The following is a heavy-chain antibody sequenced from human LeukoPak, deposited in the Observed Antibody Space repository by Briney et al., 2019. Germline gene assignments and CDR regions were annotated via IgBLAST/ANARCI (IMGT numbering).Heavy chain of an antibody. D-gene: IGHD3-10*01. V-gene: IGHV3-11*01. CDR1: GFTFGDYY. J-gene: IGHJ6*02. Sequence: GGSLRLSCAASGFTFGDYYMSWIRQAPGKGLEWVSYIGSSGSRIYCGDSVKGRFTTSRDNAKNSLYLQMISLRAEDTAVYYCARDHYYGSGSHPYGMDVWGQGTTVTVSS. CDR2: IGSSGSRI. CDR3: ARDHYYGSGSHPYGMDV.